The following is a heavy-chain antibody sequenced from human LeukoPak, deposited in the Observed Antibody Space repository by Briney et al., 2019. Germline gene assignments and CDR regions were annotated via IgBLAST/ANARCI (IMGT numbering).Heavy chain of an antibody. V-gene: IGHV3-21*01. Sequence: GGSLRLSCAASGFAFSSYSMNWVRQAPGKGLEWVSSISSSSSYIYYADSVKGRFTISRDNAKNSLYLQMNSLRAEDTAVYYCARDLASREAAFDIWGQGKMVTASS. D-gene: IGHD6-13*01. CDR1: GFAFSSYS. J-gene: IGHJ3*02. CDR3: ARDLASREAAFDI. CDR2: ISSSSSYI.